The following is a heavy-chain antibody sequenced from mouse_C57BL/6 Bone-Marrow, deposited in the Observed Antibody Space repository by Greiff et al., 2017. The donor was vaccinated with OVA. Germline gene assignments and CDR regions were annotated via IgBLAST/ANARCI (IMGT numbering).Heavy chain of an antibody. CDR3: ARGRLRRGDWYFDV. Sequence: EVKLMESGGGLVQPGESLKLSCESNEYEFPSHDMSWVRKTPEKRLELVAAINSDGGSTYYPDTMVRRFIISRDNTKKTLYLQMSSLRSEDTALYYCARGRLRRGDWYFDVWGTGTTVTVSS. CDR2: INSDGGST. V-gene: IGHV5-2*01. J-gene: IGHJ1*03. CDR1: EYEFPSHD. D-gene: IGHD2-4*01.